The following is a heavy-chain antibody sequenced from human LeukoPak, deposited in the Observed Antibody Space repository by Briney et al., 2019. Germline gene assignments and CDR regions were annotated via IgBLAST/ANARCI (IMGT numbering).Heavy chain of an antibody. CDR1: GYTFTSYA. V-gene: IGHV1-18*01. CDR3: VRGGGAPDV. Sequence: ASVKVSCKASGYTFTSYATSCVRHAPGQGLECMGWISTYNGNTNYPQNLQGRVTVTTDTSTTTAYMELSSLTSDDTAVYYCVRGGGAPDVWGQGTTFTVSS. J-gene: IGHJ6*02. CDR2: ISTYNGNT. D-gene: IGHD3-10*01.